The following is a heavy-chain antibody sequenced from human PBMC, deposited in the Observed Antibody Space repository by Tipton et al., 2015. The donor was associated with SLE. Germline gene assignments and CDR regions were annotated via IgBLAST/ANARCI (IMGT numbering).Heavy chain of an antibody. CDR2: IYHSGNT. CDR1: GGSISSGNYS. V-gene: IGHV4-61*01. D-gene: IGHD7-27*01. CDR3: ARDTLGGLDY. J-gene: IGHJ4*02. Sequence: TLSLTCTVSGGSISSGNYSWSWIRQPPGKGLEWIGSIYHSGNTYSNPSLKSRVTISVDTSKNQFSLKMSSVTAADTAVYYCARDTLGGLDYWGQGTLVTVSS.